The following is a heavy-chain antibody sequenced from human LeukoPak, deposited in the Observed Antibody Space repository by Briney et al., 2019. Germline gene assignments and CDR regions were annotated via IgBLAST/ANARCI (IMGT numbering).Heavy chain of an antibody. Sequence: GGSLRLSCAASGFTFSSYSMNWVRQAPGKGLEWVAVISYDGSNKYYADSVKGRFTISRDNSKNTLYLQMNSLRAEDTAVYYCARKEGGSIAALVHYFDYWGQGTLVTVSS. CDR2: ISYDGSNK. CDR3: ARKEGGSIAALVHYFDY. CDR1: GFTFSSYS. D-gene: IGHD6-6*01. V-gene: IGHV3-30*03. J-gene: IGHJ4*02.